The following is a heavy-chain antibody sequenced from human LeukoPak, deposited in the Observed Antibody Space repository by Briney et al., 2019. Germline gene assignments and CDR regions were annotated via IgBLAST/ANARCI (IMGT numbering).Heavy chain of an antibody. D-gene: IGHD3-22*01. CDR2: IIPILGIA. Sequence: GASVKVSCKASGGTFSSYAISWVRQAPGQGLEWMGRIIPILGIANYAQKFQGRVTITADKSTSTAYMELSSLRSEDTAVYYCASQKYFYDSRCSYSFDYWGQGTLVTVSS. J-gene: IGHJ4*02. CDR3: ASQKYFYDSRCSYSFDY. CDR1: GGTFSSYA. V-gene: IGHV1-69*04.